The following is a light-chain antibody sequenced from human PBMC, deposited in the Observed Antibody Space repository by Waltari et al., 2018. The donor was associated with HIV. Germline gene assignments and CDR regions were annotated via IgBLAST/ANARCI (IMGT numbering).Light chain of an antibody. CDR3: QQRSNWSLVT. CDR1: QSVSSY. Sequence: EIVLTQSPATLSLSPGERATLSCRASQSVSSYLAWYQQKPGQAPRLLINDASNRTTGIPARFSGSGSGTDFTLTISSLEPEDFAVYYCQQRSNWSLVTFGGGTKVEIK. CDR2: DAS. V-gene: IGKV3-11*01. J-gene: IGKJ4*01.